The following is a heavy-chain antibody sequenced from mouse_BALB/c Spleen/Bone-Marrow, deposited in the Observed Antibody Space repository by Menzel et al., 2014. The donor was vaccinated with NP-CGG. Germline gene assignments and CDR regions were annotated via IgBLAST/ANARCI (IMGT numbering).Heavy chain of an antibody. V-gene: IGHV5-6*01. D-gene: IGHD1-1*01. CDR3: ARPTTVVATGGSFDY. J-gene: IGHJ2*01. Sequence: EVQRVESGGDLVKPGGSLKLSCAASGFTFSSYGMSWVRQTPDKRLEWVATISSGGSYTYYPDSVKGRFTISRDNAKSTLYLQMSSLKSEDTAMYYCARPTTVVATGGSFDYWGQGTTLTVSS. CDR1: GFTFSSYG. CDR2: ISSGGSYT.